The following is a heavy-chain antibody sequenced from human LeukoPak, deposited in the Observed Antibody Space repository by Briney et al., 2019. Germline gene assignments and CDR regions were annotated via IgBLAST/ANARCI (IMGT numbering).Heavy chain of an antibody. D-gene: IGHD3-22*01. CDR1: GFTFDDYA. V-gene: IGHV3-9*01. J-gene: IGHJ4*02. CDR2: ISWNSGSI. CDR3: ASGGRYYYDSSGYYYDDY. Sequence: GGSLRLSCAASGFTFDDYAMHWVRQAPGKGLEWVSGISWNSGSIGYADSVKGRFTISRDNAKNSLYLQMNSLRGEDTAVYYCASGGRYYYDSSGYYYDDYWGQGTLVTVSS.